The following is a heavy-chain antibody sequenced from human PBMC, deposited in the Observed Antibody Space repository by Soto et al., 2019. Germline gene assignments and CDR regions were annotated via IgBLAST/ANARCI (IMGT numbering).Heavy chain of an antibody. J-gene: IGHJ4*02. CDR2: ISYDGSNK. CDR3: GGVGATNGIDY. Sequence: SLILSFTGACFTFLIARIHWVCQAPGQGLEWVAVISYDGSNKYYADSVKGRFTISRDNSKNTLYLQMNSLRAEDTAVYYCGGVGATNGIDYWGQGTLVTVSA. V-gene: IGHV3-30*03. D-gene: IGHD1-26*01. CDR1: CFTFLIAR.